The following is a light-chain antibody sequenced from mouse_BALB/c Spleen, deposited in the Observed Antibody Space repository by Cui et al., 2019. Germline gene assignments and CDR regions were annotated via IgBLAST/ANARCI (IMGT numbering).Light chain of an antibody. J-gene: IGKJ2*01. V-gene: IGKV12-98*01. CDR3: QQRNSTPYT. CDR1: QTIGTW. Sequence: DIQMTQSPASQSASLGESVTITCLASQTIGTWLAWYQQKPGKTPQLLIYAATSLADGVPSRFSGGGSGKKFSFKISSLQAEDFVSYYCQQRNSTPYTFGGGTKLEIK. CDR2: AAT.